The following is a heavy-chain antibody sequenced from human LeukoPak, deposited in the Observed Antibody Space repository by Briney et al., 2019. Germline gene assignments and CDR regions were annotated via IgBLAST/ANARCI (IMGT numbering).Heavy chain of an antibody. CDR3: ARDFVDTVMVVDS. CDR2: ISAYNGNT. CDR1: GYTFTSYG. V-gene: IGHV1-18*01. D-gene: IGHD5-18*01. Sequence: ASVKVSCKASGYTFTSYGISWVRQAPGQGLEWMGWISAYNGNTNYAQKFQDRVTMTTDTPTSTAYMELRSLRSDDTAVYYCARDFVDTVMVVDSWDQGTLVTVSS. J-gene: IGHJ4*02.